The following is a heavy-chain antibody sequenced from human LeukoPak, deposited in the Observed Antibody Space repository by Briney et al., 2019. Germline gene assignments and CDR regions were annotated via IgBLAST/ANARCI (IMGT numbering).Heavy chain of an antibody. CDR1: GDSISNYY. D-gene: IGHD3-16*01. J-gene: IGHJ4*02. CDR3: ARVGRGDYVWGSYSFDY. Sequence: SETLSLACTVSGDSISNYYWSWIRQPPGKGLEWIGYISYSGSTNYNTSLKSRVTISVDTSKNQFSLKVSSVTAADTAVYYCARVGRGDYVWGSYSFDYWGQGTLVTVSS. V-gene: IGHV4-59*01. CDR2: ISYSGST.